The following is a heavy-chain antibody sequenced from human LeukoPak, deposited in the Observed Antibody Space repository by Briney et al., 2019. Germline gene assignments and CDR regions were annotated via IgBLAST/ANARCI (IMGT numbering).Heavy chain of an antibody. CDR2: ISAYNGNT. CDR3: AREGVVVPAAMNGSGASGNYYYYYGMDV. D-gene: IGHD2-2*01. CDR1: GYTFTSYG. J-gene: IGHJ6*04. V-gene: IGHV1-18*04. Sequence: ASVKVSCKASGYTFTSYGISWMRQAPGQGLEWMGWISAYNGNTNYAQKLQGRVTMTTDTSTSTAYMEPRSLRSDDTAVYYCAREGVVVPAAMNGSGASGNYYYYYGMDVWGKGTTVTVSS.